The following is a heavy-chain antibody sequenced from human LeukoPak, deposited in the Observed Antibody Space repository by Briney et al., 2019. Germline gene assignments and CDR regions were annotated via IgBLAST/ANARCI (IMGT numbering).Heavy chain of an antibody. V-gene: IGHV4-59*01. Sequence: SETLSLTCTVSGGSISSYYWSWLRQPPGKGLEWIGYIYYSGSTNYNPSLKSRVTISVDTSKNQFSLKLSSVTAADTAVYYCAREDYYDSSGYSFDYWGQGTLVTVSS. CDR3: AREDYYDSSGYSFDY. J-gene: IGHJ4*02. CDR2: IYYSGST. CDR1: GGSISSYY. D-gene: IGHD3-22*01.